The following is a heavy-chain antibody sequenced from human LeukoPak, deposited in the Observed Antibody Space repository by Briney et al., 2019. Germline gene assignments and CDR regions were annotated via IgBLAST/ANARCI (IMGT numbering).Heavy chain of an antibody. CDR1: GGSISSSSYY. CDR3: ARHRTIFGVVIFAA. CDR2: IYYSGST. Sequence: PSETLSLTCTVSGGSISSSSYYWGWIRQPPGKGLEWIGRIYYSGSTYYNPSLKRRVTISVDTSKNQFSLKLSSVTAADTALYYCARHRTIFGVVIFAAWGQETLVTVSS. J-gene: IGHJ5*02. V-gene: IGHV4-39*01. D-gene: IGHD3-3*01.